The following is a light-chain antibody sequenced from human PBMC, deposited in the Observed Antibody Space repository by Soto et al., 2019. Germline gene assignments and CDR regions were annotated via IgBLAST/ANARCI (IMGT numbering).Light chain of an antibody. J-gene: IGKJ1*01. CDR3: LCYITYPWT. V-gene: IGKV1-5*01. CDR2: DAS. CDR1: QSCRNS. Sequence: DLQMTQSPSTLSASVGDRVTITCRASQSCRNSLAWYQQKAGKAPTLLIYDASTLQSGVPSRFSGSGSGTEFSLTVSSLQPEDCATYYCLCYITYPWTFGQGTKVEIK.